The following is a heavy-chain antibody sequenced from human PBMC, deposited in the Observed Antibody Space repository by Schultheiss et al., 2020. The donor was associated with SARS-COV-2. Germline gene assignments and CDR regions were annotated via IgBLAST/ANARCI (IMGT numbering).Heavy chain of an antibody. Sequence: ASVKVSCKASGYTFTGYGLNWVRQAPGQGLEWMGWISPYTGDTKYAQKLQGRVTMTTDRSTSTAYMELNSLRPEDTAVYYCGRGPGGYTSYFDYWGQGTLVTVSS. V-gene: IGHV1-18*01. CDR1: GYTFTGYG. CDR3: GRGPGGYTSYFDY. D-gene: IGHD3-22*01. CDR2: ISPYTGDT. J-gene: IGHJ4*02.